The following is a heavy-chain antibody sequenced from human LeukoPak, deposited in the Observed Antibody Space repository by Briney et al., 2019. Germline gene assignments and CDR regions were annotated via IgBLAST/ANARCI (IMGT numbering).Heavy chain of an antibody. V-gene: IGHV3-30-3*01. D-gene: IGHD3-9*01. CDR2: ISYDGSKQ. J-gene: IGHJ4*02. CDR3: ARDPGDIHDILTVIYFDY. CDR1: GFSFSDYW. Sequence: PGGSLRLSCVASGFSFSDYWTHWVRQAPGEGLEWVAVISYDGSKQNYPDSVKGRLTISRDNSKNTLDLPMNSLRAEDPAVYYCARDPGDIHDILTVIYFDYWGEGTLVTVSS.